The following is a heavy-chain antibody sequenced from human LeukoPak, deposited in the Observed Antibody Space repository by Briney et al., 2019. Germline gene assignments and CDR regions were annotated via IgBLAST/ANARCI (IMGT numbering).Heavy chain of an antibody. Sequence: SVKVSCKASGGTFSSYAISWVRQAPGQGLEWMGGIIPTFGAANYAQKFQGRVTITADKSTSTAYMELSSLRSEDTAVYYCARGAVVVPAAIRQSDVYYYYMDVWGKGATVTVSS. V-gene: IGHV1-69*06. CDR3: ARGAVVVPAAIRQSDVYYYYMDV. J-gene: IGHJ6*03. CDR2: IIPTFGAA. CDR1: GGTFSSYA. D-gene: IGHD2-2*01.